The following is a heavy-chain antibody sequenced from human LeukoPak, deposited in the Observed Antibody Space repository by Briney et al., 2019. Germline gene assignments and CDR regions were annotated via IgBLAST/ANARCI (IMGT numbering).Heavy chain of an antibody. V-gene: IGHV3-66*01. CDR3: ARVLVAAYGNWFDP. D-gene: IGHD2-15*01. CDR1: GFTVSSNY. J-gene: IGHJ5*02. CDR2: IHSGGTT. Sequence: GGSLRLSCAASGFTVSSNYMSWVRQAPGKGLVWVSVIHSGGTTYYADSVKGRVTISRDNSKNTLYLQMNSQRAEDTAVYYCARVLVAAYGNWFDPWGQGTLVTVSS.